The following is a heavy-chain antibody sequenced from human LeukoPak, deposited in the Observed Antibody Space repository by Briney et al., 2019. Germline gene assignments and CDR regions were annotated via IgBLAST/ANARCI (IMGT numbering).Heavy chain of an antibody. CDR1: GGSFSGYY. D-gene: IGHD4-17*01. V-gene: IGHV4-34*01. CDR2: INHSGST. J-gene: IGHJ4*02. CDR3: ARGSTVAGY. Sequence: SETLSLTCAVYGGSFSGYYWSWIRQPPGKGLEWIGEINHSGSTNYNPSLKSRVTISVDTSKNQFSLKLSSVTAADTAVYYCARGSTVAGYWGQGTLVTVSS.